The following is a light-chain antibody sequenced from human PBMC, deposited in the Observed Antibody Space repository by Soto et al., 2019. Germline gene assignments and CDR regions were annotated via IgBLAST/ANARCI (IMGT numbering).Light chain of an antibody. V-gene: IGLV2-14*03. CDR1: SSDDGYNY. CDR3: NSYTGSSTPDV. CDR2: DVS. Sequence: QSALTQPASVSGSPGQSITISCTGTSSDDGYNYVSWYQQHPGKAPKLMIYDVSTRPSGVSNRFSGSKSGNTASLTLSGLQAEYEADYYWNSYTGSSTPDVFGTGTKLTV. J-gene: IGLJ1*01.